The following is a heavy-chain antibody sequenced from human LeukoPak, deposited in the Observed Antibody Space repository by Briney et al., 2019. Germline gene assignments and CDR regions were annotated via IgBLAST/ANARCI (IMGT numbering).Heavy chain of an antibody. CDR2: IYYSGST. CDR1: GGSISSGGYY. Sequence: SETLSLTCTVSGGSISSGGYYWSWIRQHPGKGLEWIGYIYYSGSTYYNPSLKSRVTISVDTSKNQFSLKLSSVTAADTAVYYCARERRIAAAGTFDYWGPGTLVTVSS. V-gene: IGHV4-31*03. D-gene: IGHD6-13*01. CDR3: ARERRIAAAGTFDY. J-gene: IGHJ4*02.